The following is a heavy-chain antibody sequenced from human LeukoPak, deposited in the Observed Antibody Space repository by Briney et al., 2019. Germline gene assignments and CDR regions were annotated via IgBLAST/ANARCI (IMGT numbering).Heavy chain of an antibody. Sequence: GASVKVSCKASGGTFSSYAISWVRQAPGQGLEWMGGIIPIFGTANYAQKFQGRVTITTDESTSTAYMELSSLRSEDTAVYYCARARFYDSSPRYYYYYMDVWGKGTTVTVSS. J-gene: IGHJ6*03. CDR3: ARARFYDSSPRYYYYYMDV. CDR2: IIPIFGTA. D-gene: IGHD3-22*01. CDR1: GGTFSSYA. V-gene: IGHV1-69*05.